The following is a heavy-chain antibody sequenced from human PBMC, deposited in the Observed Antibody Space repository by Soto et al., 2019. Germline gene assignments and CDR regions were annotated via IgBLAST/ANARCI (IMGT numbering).Heavy chain of an antibody. CDR3: ARVGGGYCTGGSCQVDY. V-gene: IGHV4-39*01. J-gene: IGHJ4*02. Sequence: QLQLQESGPGLVKPSETLSLTCTVSGGSISSSSYYWGWIRQPPGKGLEWIGSIYYRGNTYYNPTLKSRVTISVYTSKSKFSLTLSCVTAADSAVYDCARVGGGYCTGGSCQVDYWGQGTLVTVAS. D-gene: IGHD2-15*01. CDR1: GGSISSSSYY. CDR2: IYYRGNT.